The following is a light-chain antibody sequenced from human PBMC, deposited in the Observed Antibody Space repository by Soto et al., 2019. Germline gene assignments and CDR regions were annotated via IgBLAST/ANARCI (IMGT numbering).Light chain of an antibody. V-gene: IGLV2-14*03. Sequence: QLVLTQPASVSGSPGQSITISCSGTNTDVGAYGFVSWYQQHPAKAPKLMLYDVSNRPSGVSNRFSGSKSGNTASLTISGLQAEDEADYYCSSYTSSSTLVVFGGGTKLTVL. CDR3: SSYTSSSTLVV. CDR1: NTDVGAYGF. J-gene: IGLJ2*01. CDR2: DVS.